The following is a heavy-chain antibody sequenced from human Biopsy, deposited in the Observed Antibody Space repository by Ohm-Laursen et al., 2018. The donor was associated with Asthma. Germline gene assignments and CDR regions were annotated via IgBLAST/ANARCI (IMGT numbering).Heavy chain of an antibody. CDR1: SGSGGYMRSGNYY. Sequence: GTLSLTCSLSSGSGGYMRSGNYYWGWIRQPPGKGLEWIGRIYYSGTTYYNPSLESRSTVSADTSKTQFSLKLTSVTAADTAVYYCVRGSSSWHHGPFHYYYGLDVWGQGTTATVSS. CDR2: IYYSGTT. CDR3: VRGSSSWHHGPFHYYYGLDV. D-gene: IGHD6-13*01. J-gene: IGHJ6*02. V-gene: IGHV4-39*01.